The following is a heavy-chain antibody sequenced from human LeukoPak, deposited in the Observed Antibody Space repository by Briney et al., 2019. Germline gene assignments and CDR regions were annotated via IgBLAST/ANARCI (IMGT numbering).Heavy chain of an antibody. V-gene: IGHV4-4*09. J-gene: IGHJ4*02. CDR1: DGSISNSF. D-gene: IGHD4-23*01. CDR3: ANSYDGKIVPFDN. Sequence: ASETLSLTCTVPDGSISNSFWNWVRQPPGKGLEWIAYIHTSGSTNYNPAFKSRVTLSVDTSKSQFSLRLNSVTASDTAVYYCANSYDGKIVPFDNWGQGTLVTASS. CDR2: IHTSGST.